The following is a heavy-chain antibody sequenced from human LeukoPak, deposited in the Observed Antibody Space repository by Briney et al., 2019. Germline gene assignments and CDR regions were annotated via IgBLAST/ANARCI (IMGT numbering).Heavy chain of an antibody. Sequence: ASVKVSCKASGYTFTSYAMHWVRQAPGQRLEWMGWINAGNGNTKYSQKFQGRVTITRDTSASTAYMELSSLRSEDTAVYYCARDPSSGWSTFDYWGQGTLVTVSS. D-gene: IGHD6-19*01. CDR3: ARDPSSGWSTFDY. CDR1: GYTFTSYA. V-gene: IGHV1-3*01. CDR2: INAGNGNT. J-gene: IGHJ4*02.